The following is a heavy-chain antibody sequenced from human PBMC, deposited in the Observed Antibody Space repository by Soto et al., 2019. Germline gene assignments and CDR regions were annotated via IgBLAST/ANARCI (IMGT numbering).Heavy chain of an antibody. CDR3: TRSIAD. CDR2: IRNKANSYTT. Sequence: EVQLVESGGGLVQPGGSLRLSCAASGFTFSDHYMDWVRQAPGKGLEWVGRIRNKANSYTTEYAASVKGRFTISRDDSKNSLYLQMNSVKTEDTAVYYCTRSIADWGQGTLVTVSS. D-gene: IGHD6-13*01. CDR1: GFTFSDHY. J-gene: IGHJ4*02. V-gene: IGHV3-72*01.